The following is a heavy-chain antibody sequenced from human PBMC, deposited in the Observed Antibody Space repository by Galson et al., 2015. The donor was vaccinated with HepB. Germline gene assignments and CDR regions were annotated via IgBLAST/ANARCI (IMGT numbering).Heavy chain of an antibody. CDR3: AHKTNLSPWRA. CDR2: IYSNDEK. CDR1: GFSLTTSGMG. D-gene: IGHD2-8*01. Sequence: PALVKPTQTLTLTCTFSGFSLTTSGMGVGWVRQPPGKALQYLALIYSNDEKHYSPSLNSRLTITKDTSKNQVVLTMTNMDPVDTATYYCAHKTNLSPWRAWGQGTLVTVSS. J-gene: IGHJ5*02. V-gene: IGHV2-5*01.